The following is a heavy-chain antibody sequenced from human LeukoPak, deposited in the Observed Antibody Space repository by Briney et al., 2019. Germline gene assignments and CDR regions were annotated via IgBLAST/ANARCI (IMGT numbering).Heavy chain of an antibody. Sequence: ASVKVSCKAFGYTITGYYIHWVRQATGQGLKLIGWINPNNGGTNSAQKFQGRVTMTRDTSIGTAYMELNRLTYDDTAVYYCGRDRHWNQGNFDYWGQGTLVTVSS. V-gene: IGHV1-2*02. J-gene: IGHJ4*02. CDR1: GYTITGYY. CDR3: GRDRHWNQGNFDY. D-gene: IGHD1-1*01. CDR2: INPNNGGT.